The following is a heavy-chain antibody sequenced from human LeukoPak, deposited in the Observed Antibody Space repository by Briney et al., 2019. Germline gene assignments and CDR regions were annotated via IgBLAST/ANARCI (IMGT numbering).Heavy chain of an antibody. V-gene: IGHV1-8*01. D-gene: IGHD3-10*01. CDR3: ARGGLLRIFDY. Sequence: VASVKVSCKASGYTFTSHGITWVRQAPGQGLEWMGWMNPNSGNTGYAQKFQGRVTITRNTSISTAYMELSSLRSEDTAVYYCARGGLLRIFDYWGQGTLVTVSS. CDR1: GYTFTSHG. CDR2: MNPNSGNT. J-gene: IGHJ4*02.